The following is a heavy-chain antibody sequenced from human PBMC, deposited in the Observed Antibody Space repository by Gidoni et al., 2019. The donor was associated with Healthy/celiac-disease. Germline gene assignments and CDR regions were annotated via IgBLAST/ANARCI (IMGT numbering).Heavy chain of an antibody. J-gene: IGHJ4*02. V-gene: IGHV3-30*02. D-gene: IGHD3-16*01. Sequence: GRFTISRDNSKNTLYLQMNSLRAEDTAVYYCAKDPFGIDSLGYFDYWGQGTLVTVSS. CDR3: AKDPFGIDSLGYFDY.